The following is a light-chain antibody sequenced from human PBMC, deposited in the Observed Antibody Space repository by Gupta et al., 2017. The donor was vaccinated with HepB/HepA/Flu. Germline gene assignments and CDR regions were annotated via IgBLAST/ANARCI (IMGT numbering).Light chain of an antibody. V-gene: IGLV2-8*01. CDR3: SSHAGSGNYV. Sequence: QSALTQPPSASGSPGQSVTISCTGTSSDVGGYNYVSWYQQHPGKAPKLLIYAVSKRPAGVPGRFSGSKAGNTASLTVSGRQEEEEADYYCSSHAGSGNYVFGTGTKVTVL. CDR2: AVS. CDR1: SSDVGGYNY. J-gene: IGLJ1*01.